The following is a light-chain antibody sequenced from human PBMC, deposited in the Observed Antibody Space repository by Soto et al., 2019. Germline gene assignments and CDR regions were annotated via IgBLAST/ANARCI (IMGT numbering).Light chain of an antibody. CDR3: SSYTTSSTLI. J-gene: IGLJ2*01. Sequence: QSALTQPASVSGSPGQSITISCTGTNSDVGGYNYVSWYQQHPGKAPKLIIYDVVIRPSGVSNRFSGSKSGNTASLTISGLKAEDEADYYCSSYTTSSTLIFGGGTKVTVL. CDR2: DVV. CDR1: NSDVGGYNY. V-gene: IGLV2-14*01.